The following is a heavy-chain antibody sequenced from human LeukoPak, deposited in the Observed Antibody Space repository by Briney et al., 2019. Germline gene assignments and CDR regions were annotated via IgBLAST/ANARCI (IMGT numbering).Heavy chain of an antibody. CDR1: XXTFTNYD. D-gene: IGHD5-24*01. CDR3: ARRWYFDY. Sequence: VKVSCXAXXXTFTNYDINWVRQATGQGLEWMEWMNPNSGNTGYAQKFQGRVTMTRNTSINTAYMELSSLRSEDTAVYYCARRWYFDYWGQGALVTVSS. J-gene: IGHJ4*02. CDR2: MNPNSGNT. V-gene: IGHV1-8*01.